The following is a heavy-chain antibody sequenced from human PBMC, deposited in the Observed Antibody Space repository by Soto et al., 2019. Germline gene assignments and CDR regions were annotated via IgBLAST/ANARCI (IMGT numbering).Heavy chain of an antibody. V-gene: IGHV3-30*18. J-gene: IGHJ4*02. CDR2: ISYDGSNK. Sequence: QVQLVESGGGVVQPGRSLRLSCAASGFTFSSYGMHWVRQAPGKGLEWVAVISYDGSNKYYADSVKGRFTISRDNSKNSMYLQMNSLRAEDTAVYYCAKEQVQVVVAAAFDYWGQGTLVTVSS. CDR1: GFTFSSYG. CDR3: AKEQVQVVVAAAFDY. D-gene: IGHD2-15*01.